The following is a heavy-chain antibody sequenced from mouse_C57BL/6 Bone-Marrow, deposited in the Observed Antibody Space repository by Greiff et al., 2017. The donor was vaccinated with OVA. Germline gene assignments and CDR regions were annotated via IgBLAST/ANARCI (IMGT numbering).Heavy chain of an antibody. CDR2: INPSSGYT. CDR3: ATYYYGSRGYFDV. V-gene: IGHV1-7*01. CDR1: GYTFTSYW. J-gene: IGHJ1*03. Sequence: QVQLQQSGAELAKPGASVKLSCKASGYTFTSYWMHWVKQRPGQGLEWIGYINPSSGYTKYNQKFKDKATLTADKSSSTAYMQLSSLTYEDSAVYYCATYYYGSRGYFDVWGTGTTVTVSS. D-gene: IGHD1-1*01.